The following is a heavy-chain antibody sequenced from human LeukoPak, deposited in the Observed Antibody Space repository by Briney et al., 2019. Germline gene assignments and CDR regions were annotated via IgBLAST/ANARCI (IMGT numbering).Heavy chain of an antibody. D-gene: IGHD4-11*01. J-gene: IGHJ4*02. CDR2: IIPIFGTA. V-gene: IGHV1-69*06. Sequence: GASVKVSCKASGGTFSSYAISWVRQAPGQGLEWMGGIIPIFGTANYAQKFQGRVTITADKSTSTAYLELRSLRSDDTAVYYCARDDDSSNYFSDYWGQGTLVTVSS. CDR3: ARDDDSSNYFSDY. CDR1: GGTFSSYA.